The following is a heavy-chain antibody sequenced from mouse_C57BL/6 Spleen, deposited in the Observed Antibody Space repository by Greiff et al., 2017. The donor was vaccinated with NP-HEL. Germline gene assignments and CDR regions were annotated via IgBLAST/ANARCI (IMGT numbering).Heavy chain of an antibody. CDR2: ISNGGGST. CDR3: ARLDYYGSSRGYFDY. J-gene: IGHJ2*01. D-gene: IGHD1-1*01. CDR1: GFTFSDYY. Sequence: DVMLVESGGGLVQPGGSLKLSCAASGFTFSDYYMYWVRQTPEKRLEWVAYISNGGGSTYYPDTVKGRFTISRDNAKNTLYLQMSRLKSEDTAMYYCARLDYYGSSRGYFDYWGQGTTLTVSS. V-gene: IGHV5-12*01.